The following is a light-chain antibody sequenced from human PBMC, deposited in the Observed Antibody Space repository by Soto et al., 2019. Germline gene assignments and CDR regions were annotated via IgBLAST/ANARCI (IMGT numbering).Light chain of an antibody. V-gene: IGLV2-14*03. CDR3: RSYTSSSTWV. CDR2: DVS. J-gene: IGLJ3*02. Sequence: QSALTQPASVSGSPGQSITISCTGTSSDVGGYNYVSWYQQHPGKAPKLMISDVSIRPSGVSNRFSGSKSCNTASLTISGLQAEDEADYYCRSYTSSSTWVFGGGTNLTVL. CDR1: SSDVGGYNY.